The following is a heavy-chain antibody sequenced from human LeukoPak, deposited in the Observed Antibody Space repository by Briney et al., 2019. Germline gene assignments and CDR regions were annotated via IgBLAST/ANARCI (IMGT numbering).Heavy chain of an antibody. Sequence: PGGSLRLSCAASGFALSSHWMTWVRQVPGRGPEWVANVNRDGSETYYLDSVKGRFTISRDNAQNSLYLQMNSLRAEDTAVYYCARVYSSTSGKNAFDIWGQGTMVTVSS. CDR3: ARVYSSTSGKNAFDI. V-gene: IGHV3-7*03. D-gene: IGHD6-6*01. J-gene: IGHJ3*02. CDR1: GFALSSHW. CDR2: VNRDGSET.